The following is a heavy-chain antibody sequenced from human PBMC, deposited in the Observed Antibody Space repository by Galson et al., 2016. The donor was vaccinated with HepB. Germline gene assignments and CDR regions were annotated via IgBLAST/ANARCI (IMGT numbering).Heavy chain of an antibody. CDR1: GFTVSGNY. J-gene: IGHJ4*02. D-gene: IGHD3-10*01. CDR3: ATVDYYNYMGGRYFDY. CDR2: IFGGGGK. V-gene: IGHV3-66*02. Sequence: SLRLSCAASGFTVSGNYMSWVRQAPGKGLEWVSIIFGGGGKHYADSVKGRFTISRDSSKNKLYLQMNSLRPEDQAVYYCATVDYYNYMGGRYFDYWGQGTLVTVSS.